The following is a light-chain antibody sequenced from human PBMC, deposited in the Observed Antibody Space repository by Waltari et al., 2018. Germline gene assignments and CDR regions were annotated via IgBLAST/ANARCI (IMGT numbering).Light chain of an antibody. Sequence: QSVLTQPPSVSAAPGQKVTISCSGSSSNIGNNYVSWYQQLPGTAPKLLIYDNNKRPSGFPARFSGSKAGSSATLGITGLQAGDEADYYCGTWDSSLSAGVFGGGTKLTVL. CDR3: GTWDSSLSAGV. CDR1: SSNIGNNY. J-gene: IGLJ2*01. CDR2: DNN. V-gene: IGLV1-51*01.